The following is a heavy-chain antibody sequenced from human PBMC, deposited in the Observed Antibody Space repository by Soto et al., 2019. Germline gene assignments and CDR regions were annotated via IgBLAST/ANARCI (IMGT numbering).Heavy chain of an antibody. V-gene: IGHV1-18*01. J-gene: IGHJ3*02. D-gene: IGHD2-15*01. CDR1: GYTFTSYG. Sequence: ASVKVSCKASGYTFTSYGISWVRQAPGQGLEWMGWISAYNGNTNYAQKLQGRVTMTTDTSTSTAYMELRSLRSDDTAVYYCARGPGYCSGGSCQARYSDIWGQGTMITVSS. CDR2: ISAYNGNT. CDR3: ARGPGYCSGGSCQARYSDI.